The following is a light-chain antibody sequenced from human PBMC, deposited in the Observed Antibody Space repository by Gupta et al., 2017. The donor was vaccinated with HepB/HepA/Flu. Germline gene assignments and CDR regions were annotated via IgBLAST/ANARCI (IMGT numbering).Light chain of an antibody. CDR3: QQDGSSPRT. Sequence: EIVLTQSPGTLSLSPRERATLSCRASQSVSSSYLAWYQQKPGQAPRLLIYGASSRATGIPDRFSGSGSGTDFTLTISRLEPEDFAVYYCQQDGSSPRTFGRGTKVEIK. CDR2: GAS. V-gene: IGKV3-20*01. CDR1: QSVSSSY. J-gene: IGKJ4*01.